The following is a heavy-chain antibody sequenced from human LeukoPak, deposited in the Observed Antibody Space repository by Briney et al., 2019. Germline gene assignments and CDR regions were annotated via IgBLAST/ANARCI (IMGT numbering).Heavy chain of an antibody. CDR2: ISGSGGST. CDR1: GFTFSSYA. J-gene: IGHJ3*02. Sequence: GGSLRLSCAASGFTFSSYAMSWVRQAPGKGLEWVSAISGSGGSTYYADSVKGRFTISRDNAKNSLYLQMNSLRAEDTAVYYCARLSSGNAFDIWGQGTMVTVSS. D-gene: IGHD3-22*01. V-gene: IGHV3-23*01. CDR3: ARLSSGNAFDI.